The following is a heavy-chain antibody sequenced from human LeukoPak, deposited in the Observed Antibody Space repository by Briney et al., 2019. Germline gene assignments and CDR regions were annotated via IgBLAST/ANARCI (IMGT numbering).Heavy chain of an antibody. Sequence: GGSLRLSCAASGFPFSTYAMSWVRQAPGKGLEWVSSIRGSDGSTYYADSVKGRFAISRDNSKNTLYLQMNSLRAEDTAVYYCAKDVYGNYGGLDYWGQGTLVTVSS. J-gene: IGHJ4*02. CDR1: GFPFSTYA. CDR3: AKDVYGNYGGLDY. D-gene: IGHD4-23*01. CDR2: IRGSDGST. V-gene: IGHV3-23*01.